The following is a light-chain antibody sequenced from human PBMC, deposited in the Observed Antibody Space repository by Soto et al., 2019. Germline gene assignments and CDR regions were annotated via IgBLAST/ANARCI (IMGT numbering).Light chain of an antibody. CDR3: QQYGSSGT. V-gene: IGKV3-20*01. J-gene: IGKJ1*01. Sequence: EMVLRQAPGTLSLSRGERATLSFMASQSVSNNYLAWYQQKPGQAPRLLIYGASNRATGIPDRFSGSGSGTDFTLTISRLEPEDFAVYYCQQYGSSGTFGQGTKVDIK. CDR1: QSVSNNY. CDR2: GAS.